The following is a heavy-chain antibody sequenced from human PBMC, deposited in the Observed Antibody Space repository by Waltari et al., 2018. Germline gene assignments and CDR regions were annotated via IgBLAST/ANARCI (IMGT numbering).Heavy chain of an antibody. J-gene: IGHJ4*02. V-gene: IGHV4-61*09. D-gene: IGHD3-16*01. Sequence: QVQLQESGPGLVKPSQTLSLTCTVSGGSISSGSYYWSWIRQPAGKGLEWIGYISTSGSTNYNHSLKSRVTRSVDTSKNQFSLKLSSVTAAETAVYYCARGITGPDYFDYWGQGTLVTVSS. CDR2: ISTSGST. CDR3: ARGITGPDYFDY. CDR1: GGSISSGSYY.